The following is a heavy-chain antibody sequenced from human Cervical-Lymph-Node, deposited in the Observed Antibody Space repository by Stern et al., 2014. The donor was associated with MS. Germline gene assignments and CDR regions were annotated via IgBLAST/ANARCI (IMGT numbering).Heavy chain of an antibody. Sequence: QVQLQESGTGLVKPSETLSLTCTVSGDSIISYYWSWIRQPPGKGLEWIGYKYYSGSTHYNPSLKSRVTISLDTSKNQISLNLSSVTAADTAVYYCARGSNLAAWGQGTLVTVSS. CDR3: ARGSNLAA. J-gene: IGHJ5*02. CDR2: KYYSGST. D-gene: IGHD1-14*01. CDR1: GDSIISYY. V-gene: IGHV4-59*01.